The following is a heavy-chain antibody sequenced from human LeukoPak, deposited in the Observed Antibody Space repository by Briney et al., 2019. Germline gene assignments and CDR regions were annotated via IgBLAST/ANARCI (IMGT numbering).Heavy chain of an antibody. CDR1: RFTVSSNY. Sequence: GGSLRLSCAASRFTVSSNYMSWVRQAPGKGLEWVSVIYSGGSTYYADSVKGRFTISRDNSKNTLYLQMNSLRAEDTAVYYCARARITMVRGGYYFDYWGQGTLVTVSS. V-gene: IGHV3-66*01. CDR2: IYSGGST. CDR3: ARARITMVRGGYYFDY. D-gene: IGHD3-10*01. J-gene: IGHJ4*02.